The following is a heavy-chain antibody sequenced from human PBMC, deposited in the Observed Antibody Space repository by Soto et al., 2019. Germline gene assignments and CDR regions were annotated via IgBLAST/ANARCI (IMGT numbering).Heavy chain of an antibody. CDR2: IYYSGST. V-gene: IGHV4-39*01. CDR1: GGSISSSSYY. D-gene: IGHD3-22*01. CDR3: ARQGYYDSSGFPY. J-gene: IGHJ4*02. Sequence: SETLSLTCTVSGGSISSSSYYWGWIRQPPGKGLEWIGSIYYSGSTYYNPSLKSRVTISVDTSKNQLSLKLSSVTAADTAVYYCARQGYYDSSGFPYWGQGTLVTVSS.